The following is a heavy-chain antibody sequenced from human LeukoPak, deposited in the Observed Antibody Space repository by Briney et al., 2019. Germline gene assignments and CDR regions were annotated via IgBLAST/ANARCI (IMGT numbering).Heavy chain of an antibody. V-gene: IGHV4-4*07. D-gene: IGHD3-22*01. J-gene: IGHJ4*02. CDR1: GGSISSYY. CDR2: IYTSGST. Sequence: PSETLSLTCTVSGGSISSYYWSWIRQPAGKGLEWIGRIYTSGSTNYNPSLKSRVTMSVDTSKNQFSLKLSSVTAADTAVYYCARVSSGYLTYYFDYWGQGTLVTVYS. CDR3: ARVSSGYLTYYFDY.